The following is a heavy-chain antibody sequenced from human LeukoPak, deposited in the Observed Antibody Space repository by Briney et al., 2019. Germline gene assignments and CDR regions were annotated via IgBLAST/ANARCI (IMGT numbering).Heavy chain of an antibody. J-gene: IGHJ4*02. V-gene: IGHV4-59*08. D-gene: IGHD1-1*01. CDR1: GASISSYY. CDR2: IYYSGST. CDR3: ARGPNSSYYFDY. Sequence: SETLSLTCTVSGASISSYYWNWIRQPPGKGLEWIGYIYYSGSTNYNPSLKSRVTISVDTSKNQFSLKLSSVTAADTAVYYCARGPNSSYYFDYWGQGTLVTVSS.